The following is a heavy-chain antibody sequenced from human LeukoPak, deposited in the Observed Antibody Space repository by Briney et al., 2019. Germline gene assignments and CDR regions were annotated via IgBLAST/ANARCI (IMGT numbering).Heavy chain of an antibody. D-gene: IGHD3-22*01. V-gene: IGHV4-59*01. J-gene: IGHJ4*02. CDR3: ARELTDYYDSSGYFGY. CDR2: IYYSGST. Sequence: PSETLSLTCTVSGGSISSYYWSWVRQPPGKGREWVGYIYYSGSTNYNPSLKSRVTISVDTSKNQFSLKLSSGTAADTAVYYCARELTDYYDSSGYFGYWGQGTLVTVSS. CDR1: GGSISSYY.